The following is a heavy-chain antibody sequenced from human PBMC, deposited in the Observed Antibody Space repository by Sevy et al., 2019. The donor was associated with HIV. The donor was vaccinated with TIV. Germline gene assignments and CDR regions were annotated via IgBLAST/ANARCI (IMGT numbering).Heavy chain of an antibody. D-gene: IGHD3-22*01. Sequence: GGSLRLSCAASGFTFSSYAMHWVRQAPGKGLEWVAVISYDGRNKYYADSVKGRFTISRDNSKNTLYLQMNSLRAEDTAVYYCARGPHYYDSSGYYMYYFDYWGQGTLVTVSS. CDR1: GFTFSSYA. J-gene: IGHJ4*02. V-gene: IGHV3-30*04. CDR3: ARGPHYYDSSGYYMYYFDY. CDR2: ISYDGRNK.